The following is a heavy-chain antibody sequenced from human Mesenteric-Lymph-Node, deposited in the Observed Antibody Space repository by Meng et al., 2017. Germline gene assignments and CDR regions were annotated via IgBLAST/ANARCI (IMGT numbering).Heavy chain of an antibody. V-gene: IGHV4-38-2*02. D-gene: IGHD4-17*01. CDR1: GYSISSGYY. J-gene: IGHJ6*02. CDR3: ARGTWLTVTPSYGYGMDV. CDR2: ISQSGNT. Sequence: SETLSLTCSVSGYSISSGYYWGWIRQPPGKGLEWIGSISQSGNTYYNTSLKSRVTISVDTSKNQFSLKLSSVTAADTAVYYCARGTWLTVTPSYGYGMDVWGQGTTVTVSS.